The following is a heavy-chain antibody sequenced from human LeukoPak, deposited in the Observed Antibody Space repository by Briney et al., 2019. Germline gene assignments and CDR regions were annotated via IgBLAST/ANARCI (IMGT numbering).Heavy chain of an antibody. D-gene: IGHD2-2*02. CDR1: GGSFSGYY. J-gene: IGHJ5*02. CDR2: INHSGST. V-gene: IGHV4-34*01. Sequence: PSEALSLTCAVYGGSFSGYYWSWSRQPPGKGLEWIGEINHSGSTNYNPSLKSRVTISVDTSKNQFSLKLSSVTAADTAVYYCARGVVPAAIPDNWFDPWGQGTLVTVSS. CDR3: ARGVVPAAIPDNWFDP.